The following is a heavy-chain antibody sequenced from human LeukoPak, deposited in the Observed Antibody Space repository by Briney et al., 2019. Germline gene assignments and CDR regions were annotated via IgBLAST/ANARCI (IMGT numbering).Heavy chain of an antibody. CDR2: IKQDGSEE. V-gene: IGHV3-7*05. CDR1: GFTFIRYW. J-gene: IGHJ4*02. CDR3: ARSVGSGYYFEY. Sequence: GGSLRLSCAASGFTFIRYWMSWVRQAPGKGLEWVANIKQDGSEEYYVDSVKGRFTISRDNAKNSLYLQMNSLRAEDTAVYYCARSVGSGYYFEYWGQGTLVTVSS. D-gene: IGHD3-10*01.